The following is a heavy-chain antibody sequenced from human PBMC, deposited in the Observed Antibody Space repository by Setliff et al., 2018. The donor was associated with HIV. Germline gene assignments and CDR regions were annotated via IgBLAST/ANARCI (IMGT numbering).Heavy chain of an antibody. J-gene: IGHJ4*02. V-gene: IGHV1-2*06. CDR1: GYMFTEHY. CDR3: ARGPRTSESIDF. Sequence: ASVKVSCKSSGYMFTEHYVHWVRQSPGQGFQWMGRVDPQTGDTALVQQFQETVSLSADTSIATAFMQLFWLTTDDTATYYCARGPRTSESIDFWGRGTLVTVSS. CDR2: VDPQTGDT. D-gene: IGHD6-6*01.